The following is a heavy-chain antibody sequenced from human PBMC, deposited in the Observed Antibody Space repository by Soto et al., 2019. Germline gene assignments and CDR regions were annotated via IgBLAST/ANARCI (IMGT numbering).Heavy chain of an antibody. CDR2: ISASGGTT. V-gene: IGHV3-23*01. CDR3: AKDVTALLTYFDA. CDR1: GFTFSSYA. J-gene: IGHJ4*02. D-gene: IGHD2-21*02. Sequence: EVQLLESGGGLVQPGGSLRLSCAASGFTFSSYAMNWVRQAPGKGLEWVSSISASGGTTYYADYVKGRFTISRDNSKNSVYVQMSMLRADDTPVYYCAKDVTALLTYFDAWAQGILVTVSS.